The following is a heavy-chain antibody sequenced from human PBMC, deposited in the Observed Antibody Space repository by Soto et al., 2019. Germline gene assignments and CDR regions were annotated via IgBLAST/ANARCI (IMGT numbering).Heavy chain of an antibody. CDR2: IYYSGST. V-gene: IGHV4-61*01. CDR3: AREMRGPAVAGLLAHYYYGMDV. Sequence: SETLSLTCTVSGGSRSSGSYYWSWIRQPPGKGLEWIGYIYYSGSTNYNPSLKSRVTISVDTSKNQFSLKLSSVTAADTAVYYCAREMRGPAVAGLLAHYYYGMDVWGQGTTVTVSS. D-gene: IGHD6-19*01. J-gene: IGHJ6*02. CDR1: GGSRSSGSYY.